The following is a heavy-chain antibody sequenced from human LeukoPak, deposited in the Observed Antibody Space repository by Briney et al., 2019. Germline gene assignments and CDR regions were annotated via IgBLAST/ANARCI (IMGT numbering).Heavy chain of an antibody. Sequence: PSETLSLTCTVSGGSIRRNYWSWIRQPPGKGLEWIGYIHSIGTTNYNPSLKSRVTISVDTSKNQFSLKLSSVTAADTAVYYCARGARYYYYMDVWGKGTTVTVSS. J-gene: IGHJ6*03. D-gene: IGHD3-16*01. CDR2: IHSIGTT. CDR3: ARGARYYYYMDV. CDR1: GGSIRRNY. V-gene: IGHV4-59*01.